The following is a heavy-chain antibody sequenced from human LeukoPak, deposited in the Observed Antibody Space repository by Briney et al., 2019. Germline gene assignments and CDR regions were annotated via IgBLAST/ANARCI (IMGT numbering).Heavy chain of an antibody. CDR1: GLTFDDYA. J-gene: IGHJ4*02. V-gene: IGHV3-9*01. D-gene: IGHD4-17*01. CDR3: AKGPTTVTTGRFDY. Sequence: GGSLRLSCAASGLTFDDYAMHWVRQAPGKGLEWVSGISWNSGSIGYADSVKGRFTISRDNAKNSLYLQMNSLRAEDTALYYCAKGPTTVTTGRFDYWGQGTLVTVSS. CDR2: ISWNSGSI.